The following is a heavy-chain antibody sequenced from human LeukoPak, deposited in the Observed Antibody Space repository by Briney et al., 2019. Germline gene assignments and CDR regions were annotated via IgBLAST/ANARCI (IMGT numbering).Heavy chain of an antibody. Sequence: GGSLRLSRAASGFTFSNYWMTWVRQAPGKGLEWVANTNQDGSEKYYVDSVKGRSTISRDNAKNSLYLQMNSLRSEDTAVYYCARDVRITVDTGSMTNYWGQGTLVTVSS. CDR2: TNQDGSEK. V-gene: IGHV3-7*01. CDR3: ARDVRITVDTGSMTNY. J-gene: IGHJ4*02. D-gene: IGHD6-19*01. CDR1: GFTFSNYW.